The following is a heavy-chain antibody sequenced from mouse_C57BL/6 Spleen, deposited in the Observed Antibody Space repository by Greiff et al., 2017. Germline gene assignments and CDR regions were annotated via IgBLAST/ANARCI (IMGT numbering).Heavy chain of an antibody. D-gene: IGHD1-1*01. Sequence: QVQLQQPGAELVRPGSSVKLSCKASGYTFTSYWMHWVKQRPLQGLEWIGNIDPSDSETHFNQKFKDKATLTVDKSSSTAYMPLSSLTSEDSAVDYGARTYYYGSSYDALDSWGQGTSVTVSS. J-gene: IGHJ4*01. V-gene: IGHV1-52*01. CDR3: ARTYYYGSSYDALDS. CDR2: IDPSDSET. CDR1: GYTFTSYW.